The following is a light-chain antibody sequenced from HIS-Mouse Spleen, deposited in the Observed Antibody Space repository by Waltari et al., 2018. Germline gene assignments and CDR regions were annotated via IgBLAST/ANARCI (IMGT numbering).Light chain of an antibody. V-gene: IGLV3-10*01. CDR3: YSTDSSGNHRV. CDR1: ALPKKC. J-gene: IGLJ2*01. CDR2: EDS. Sequence: SYELTQPPSVSVSLGHTARITCPGVALPKKCASWYQQKSGQAPVLVIYEDSKRPSGIPGRFAGSSSGTMATLTISGAQVEDEADYYCYSTDSSGNHRVFGGGTKLTVL.